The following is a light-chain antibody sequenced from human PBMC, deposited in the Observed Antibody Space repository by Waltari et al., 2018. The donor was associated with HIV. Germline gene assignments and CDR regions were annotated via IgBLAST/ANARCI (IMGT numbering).Light chain of an antibody. J-gene: IGLJ2*01. V-gene: IGLV3-21*02. Sequence: SYVLTQPPSVSVAPGQTARFTCGGNNIGSKSVHWYQQKPGQAPLLVLFDDSDRPSGIPERFSGSNAGNTATLTISRVEAVDEADYYCQVWDSSSDVVFGGGTKLTVL. CDR2: DDS. CDR3: QVWDSSSDVV. CDR1: NIGSKS.